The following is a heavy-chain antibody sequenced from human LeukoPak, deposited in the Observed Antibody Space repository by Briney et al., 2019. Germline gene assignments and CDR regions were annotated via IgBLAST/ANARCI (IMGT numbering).Heavy chain of an antibody. J-gene: IGHJ6*02. CDR3: YGIAARYGMDV. CDR1: GGSISSGDYC. CDR2: IYYSGST. Sequence: SETLSLTCTVAGGSISSGDYCWSWVRQPRGKGLEWIGYIYYSGSTYYNPSLKSRVTISVDTSKNQFSLKLSSVTAADTAVYYCYGIAARYGMDVWGQGTTVTVSS. V-gene: IGHV4-30-4*01. D-gene: IGHD6-6*01.